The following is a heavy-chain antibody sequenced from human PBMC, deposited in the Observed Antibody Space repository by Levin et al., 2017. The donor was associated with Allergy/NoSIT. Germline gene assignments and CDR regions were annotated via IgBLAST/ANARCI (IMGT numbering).Heavy chain of an antibody. J-gene: IGHJ4*02. Sequence: ASVKVSCKASGYTFTSYDINWVRQATGQGLEWMGWMNPNSGNTGYAQKFQGRVTMTRNTSISTAYMELSSLRSEDTAVYYCARGSNYYDSMRRNFDYWGQGTLVTVSS. CDR1: GYTFTSYD. CDR3: ARGSNYYDSMRRNFDY. V-gene: IGHV1-8*01. D-gene: IGHD3-22*01. CDR2: MNPNSGNT.